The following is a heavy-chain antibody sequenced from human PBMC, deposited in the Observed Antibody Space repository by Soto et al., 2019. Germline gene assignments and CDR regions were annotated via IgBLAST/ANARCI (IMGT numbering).Heavy chain of an antibody. CDR2: IKQGGSDK. CDR1: GVSFSGYW. D-gene: IGHD7-27*01. V-gene: IGHV3-7*01. Sequence: GGSLRLSCAASGVSFSGYWMNWVRQAPGKGLEWVANIKQGGSDKYFVDSVKGRFTISRDDAKNSLFLQMNSLRVEDTAVYYCIRGSGDHWGQGTLVTVSS. J-gene: IGHJ4*02. CDR3: IRGSGDH.